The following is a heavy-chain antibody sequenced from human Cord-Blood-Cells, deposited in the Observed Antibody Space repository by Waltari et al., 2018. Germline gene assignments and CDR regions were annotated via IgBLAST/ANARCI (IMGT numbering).Heavy chain of an antibody. CDR3: AKEDGSYYDY. CDR2: RRYEVSNK. J-gene: IGHJ4*02. D-gene: IGHD1-26*01. Sequence: QVQLVESGGGVVQPGGSLRLSCAASGFTFSSYGMHWVRQAPGKGLGWGAIRRYEVSNKYYADSVKGRFTISRDNSKNTLYLQMNSLRAEDMAVYYCAKEDGSYYDYWGQGTLVTVSS. CDR1: GFTFSSYG. V-gene: IGHV3-30*02.